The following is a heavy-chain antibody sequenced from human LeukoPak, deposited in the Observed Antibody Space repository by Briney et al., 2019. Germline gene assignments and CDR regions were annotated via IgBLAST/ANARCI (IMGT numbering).Heavy chain of an antibody. V-gene: IGHV1-2*02. CDR3: ARDSPMIAAAGTFDY. CDR2: INPNSGGT. CDR1: GYTFTGYY. Sequence: GASVKVSCKASGYTFTGYYMRWVRQAPGQGLEWMGWINPNSGGTNYAQKFQGRVTMTRDTSISTAYMELSRLRSDDTAVYYCARDSPMIAAAGTFDYWGQGTLVTVSS. J-gene: IGHJ4*02. D-gene: IGHD6-13*01.